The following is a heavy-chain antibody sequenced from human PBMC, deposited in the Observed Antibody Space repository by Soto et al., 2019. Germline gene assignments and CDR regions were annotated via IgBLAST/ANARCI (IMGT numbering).Heavy chain of an antibody. Sequence: ASVKVSCKASGYTFTSYGISWVRQAPGQGLEWMGWISAYNGNTNYAQKLQGRVTMTTDTSTSTAYMELRSLRSDDTAVYYCARRYCSSTSCYEGDFDYWGQGTLVTVSS. CDR2: ISAYNGNT. CDR1: GYTFTSYG. D-gene: IGHD2-2*01. V-gene: IGHV1-18*01. J-gene: IGHJ4*02. CDR3: ARRYCSSTSCYEGDFDY.